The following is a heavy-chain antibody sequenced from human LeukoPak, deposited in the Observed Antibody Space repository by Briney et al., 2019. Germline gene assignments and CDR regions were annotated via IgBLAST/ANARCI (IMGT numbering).Heavy chain of an antibody. J-gene: IGHJ5*01. CDR1: GDSINSYY. CDR2: IYYRGSA. D-gene: IGHD4-11*01. Sequence: SETLSLTCTVSGDSINSYYWSWIRRPPGKGLEWLGYIYYRGSANYNPSLKSRVTISIDTSKNQFSLKLTSVTAADTAVYYCARLLHDWFDSWGQGTLVTVSS. CDR3: ARLLHDWFDS. V-gene: IGHV4-59*08.